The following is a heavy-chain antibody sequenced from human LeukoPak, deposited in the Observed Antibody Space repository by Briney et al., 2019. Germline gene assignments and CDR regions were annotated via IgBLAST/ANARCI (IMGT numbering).Heavy chain of an antibody. V-gene: IGHV3-48*03. J-gene: IGHJ5*02. CDR2: ISSSGSTI. D-gene: IGHD5-18*01. CDR1: EFSVGSNY. CDR3: ARGGRSGYSYGDR. Sequence: PGGSLRLSCAATEFSVGSNYMTWVRQAPGKGLEWVSYISSSGSTIYYADSVKGRFTISRDNAKNSLYLQMNSLRAEDTAVYYCARGGRSGYSYGDRWGQGTLVTVSS.